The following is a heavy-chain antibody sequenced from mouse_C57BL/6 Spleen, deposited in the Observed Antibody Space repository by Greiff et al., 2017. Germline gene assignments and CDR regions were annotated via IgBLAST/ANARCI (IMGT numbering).Heavy chain of an antibody. J-gene: IGHJ2*01. CDR3: ARERGGYDYDGGFDY. V-gene: IGHV1-61*01. CDR1: GYTFTSYW. Sequence: QVHVKQPGAELVRPGSSVKLSCKASGYTFTSYWMDWVKQRPGQGLEWIGNIYPSDSETHYNQKFKDKATLTVDKSSSTSYMQLSSLTSEDSAVYYCARERGGYDYDGGFDYWGQGTTLTVSS. CDR2: IYPSDSET. D-gene: IGHD2-4*01.